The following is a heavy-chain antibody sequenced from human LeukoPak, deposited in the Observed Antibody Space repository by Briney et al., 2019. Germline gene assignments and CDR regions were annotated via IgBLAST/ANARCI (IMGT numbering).Heavy chain of an antibody. CDR1: GGTFSSYA. CDR2: IIPIFGTA. V-gene: IGHV1-69*06. J-gene: IGHJ5*02. CDR3: ARADNWNYGGDWFDP. Sequence: SVKVPCKASGGTFSSYAISWVRQAPGQGLEWMGRIIPIFGTANYAQKFQGRVTITADKSTSTAYMELSSLRSEDTAVYYCARADNWNYGGDWFDPWGQGTLVTVSS. D-gene: IGHD1-7*01.